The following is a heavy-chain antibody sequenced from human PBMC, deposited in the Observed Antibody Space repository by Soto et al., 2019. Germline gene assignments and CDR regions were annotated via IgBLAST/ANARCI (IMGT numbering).Heavy chain of an antibody. Sequence: SETLSLTCTVSGGSITNSYWNWIRQPPGKGLEWIGCIYYTGSTNLNPSLKSRVSMSVDTSKNQFSPNLNSVTAADTAIYYCAKEMTTTHSNWFDPWGLGTLVTVSS. CDR1: GGSITNSY. CDR2: IYYTGST. CDR3: AKEMTTTHSNWFDP. D-gene: IGHD4-17*01. J-gene: IGHJ5*02. V-gene: IGHV4-59*01.